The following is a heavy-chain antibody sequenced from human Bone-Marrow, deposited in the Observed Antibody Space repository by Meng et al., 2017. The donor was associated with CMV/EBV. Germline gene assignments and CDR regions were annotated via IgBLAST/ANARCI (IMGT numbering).Heavy chain of an antibody. CDR3: ARVARASGYSSSWYPTLNYYYYGMDV. J-gene: IGHJ6*02. CDR1: GFTFSSYE. D-gene: IGHD6-13*01. Sequence: GGSLRLSCAASGFTFSSYEMNWVRQAPGKGLEWVSYISSSGSTIYYADSVKGRFTISRDNAKNSLYLQMNSLRAEDTAVYYCARVARASGYSSSWYPTLNYYYYGMDVWGQGTTVTVSS. V-gene: IGHV3-48*03. CDR2: ISSSGSTI.